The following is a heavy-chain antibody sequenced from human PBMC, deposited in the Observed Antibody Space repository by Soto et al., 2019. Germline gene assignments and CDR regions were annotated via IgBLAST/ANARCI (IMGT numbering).Heavy chain of an antibody. D-gene: IGHD3-9*01. J-gene: IGHJ5*02. Sequence: GGSLRLSCAASGFTFSSYWMSWVRQAPGKGLEWVANIKQDGSEKYYVDSVRGRFTISRDNAKNSLYLQMNSLRAEDTAVYYCARDLTYYDILTGYYSANWFDPWGQGTLVTSPQ. CDR3: ARDLTYYDILTGYYSANWFDP. CDR2: IKQDGSEK. CDR1: GFTFSSYW. V-gene: IGHV3-7*01.